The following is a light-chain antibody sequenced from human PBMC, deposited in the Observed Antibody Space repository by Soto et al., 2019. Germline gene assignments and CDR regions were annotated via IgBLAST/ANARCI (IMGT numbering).Light chain of an antibody. CDR3: QQYGSSPIT. CDR1: QSVSSSY. V-gene: IGKV3D-20*01. J-gene: IGKJ5*01. Sequence: EIVLTQSPATLSLSPGEGATLSCGASQSVSSSYLAWYQQQPGLAPRLLIYDASRRATGIPDRFSVSGSGTDFTLTISRLDPEDFAVYFCQQYGSSPITFGQGTRLEIK. CDR2: DAS.